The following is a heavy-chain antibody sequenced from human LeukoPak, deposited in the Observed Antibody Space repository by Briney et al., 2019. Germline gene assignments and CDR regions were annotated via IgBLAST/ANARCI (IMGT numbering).Heavy chain of an antibody. CDR1: GGSISSGDYY. Sequence: TSETLSLTXTVSGGSISSGDYYWSGIRQPPGKGLEWIGYIYYSGSTYYNPSLKSRVTISVDTSKNQFSLKLSSVTAADTAAYYCARSFGVVLDYWGQGTLVTVSS. J-gene: IGHJ4*02. V-gene: IGHV4-30-4*08. D-gene: IGHD3-3*01. CDR2: IYYSGST. CDR3: ARSFGVVLDY.